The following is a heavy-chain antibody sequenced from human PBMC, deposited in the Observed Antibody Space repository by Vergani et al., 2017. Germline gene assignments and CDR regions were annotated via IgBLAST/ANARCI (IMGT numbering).Heavy chain of an antibody. J-gene: IGHJ3*02. CDR3: ARADYGDYRPRGDAFDI. D-gene: IGHD4-17*01. CDR1: GGSISSYY. V-gene: IGHV4-59*12. CDR2: IYYSGST. Sequence: QVQLQESGPGLVKPSETLSLTCTVSGGSISSYYWSWIRPPPGKGLEWIGFIYYSGSTYYNPSLKSRVTISVDTSKNQFSLKLSSVTAADTAVYYCARADYGDYRPRGDAFDIWGQGTMVTVSS.